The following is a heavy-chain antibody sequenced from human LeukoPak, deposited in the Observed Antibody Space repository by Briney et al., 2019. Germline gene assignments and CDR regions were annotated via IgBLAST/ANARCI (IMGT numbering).Heavy chain of an antibody. CDR1: GYTFTGYY. CDR3: ARGQTNYYYYYMDV. CDR2: INPNSGGT. J-gene: IGHJ6*03. Sequence: ASVTVSCKASGYTFTGYYMHWVRQAPGQGLEWMGWINPNSGGTSYAQKFQGRVTMTRDTSISTAYMELSRLRSDDTAVYYCARGQTNYYYYYMDVWGKGTTVTVSS. V-gene: IGHV1-2*02.